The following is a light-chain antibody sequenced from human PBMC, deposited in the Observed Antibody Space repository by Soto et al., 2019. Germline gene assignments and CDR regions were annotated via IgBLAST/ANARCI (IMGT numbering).Light chain of an antibody. Sequence: QSALAQPASVSGSPGQSITISCTGTSSDVGFYNIVSWYQQHPGKAPKLMIYEGSKRPSGVSNRFSGSKSGNTASLTISGLQAEDEADYYCCSYAGSSTYVFGTGTKVTVL. J-gene: IGLJ1*01. CDR1: SSDVGFYNI. V-gene: IGLV2-23*01. CDR3: CSYAGSSTYV. CDR2: EGS.